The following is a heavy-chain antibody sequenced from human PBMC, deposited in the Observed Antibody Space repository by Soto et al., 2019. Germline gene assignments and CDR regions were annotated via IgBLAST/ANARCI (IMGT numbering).Heavy chain of an antibody. J-gene: IGHJ4*02. CDR3: ARAPVGSGSYFAFDY. CDR2: IYYSGST. Sequence: QVQLQESGPGLVKPSQTLSLTCTVSGGSISSGGYYWSWIRQHPGKGLEWIGYIYYSGSTYYNPSLKSRVTISVDTSKNQFSLKLSAVTAADTAVYYCARAPVGSGSYFAFDYWGQGTLVTVSS. D-gene: IGHD3-10*01. CDR1: GGSISSGGYY. V-gene: IGHV4-31*03.